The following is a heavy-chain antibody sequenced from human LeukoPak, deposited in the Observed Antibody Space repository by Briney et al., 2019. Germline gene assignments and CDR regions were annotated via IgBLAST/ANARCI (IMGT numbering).Heavy chain of an antibody. CDR3: ARDLGGYDKRTNWFDP. V-gene: IGHV4-4*07. D-gene: IGHD5-12*01. CDR2: XYTSGST. J-gene: IGHJ5*02. Sequence: WXRXPXXXGLEWIXRXYTSGSTNYNPSLKSRVTMSVDTSKNQFSLKLSSVTAADTAVYYCARDLGGYDKRTNWFDPWGQGTLVTVSS.